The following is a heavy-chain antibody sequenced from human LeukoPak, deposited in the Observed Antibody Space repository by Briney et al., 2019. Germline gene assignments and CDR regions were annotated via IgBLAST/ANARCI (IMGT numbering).Heavy chain of an antibody. CDR3: ARGLVKPRFRTYYYYGMDV. CDR1: GFTFSNYA. V-gene: IGHV4-34*01. CDR2: INHSGST. D-gene: IGHD1-14*01. Sequence: GSLRLSCAASGFTFSNYAMSWVRQPPGKGLEWIGEINHSGSTNYNPSLKSRVTISVDTSKNQFSLKLSSVTAADTAVYYCARGLVKPRFRTYYYYGMDVWGQGTTVTVSS. J-gene: IGHJ6*02.